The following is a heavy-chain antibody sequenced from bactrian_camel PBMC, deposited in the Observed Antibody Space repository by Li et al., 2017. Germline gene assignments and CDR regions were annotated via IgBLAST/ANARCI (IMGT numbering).Heavy chain of an antibody. J-gene: IGHJ6*01. Sequence: HVQLVESGGGLVKPGESLRLSCRASGLRFSSYVMDWVRQAPGKGLEWVAGINRGGDSTDYADSVKGRFTISKDSAENTLYLQMNSLKPEDTAMYYCAAEASYSGDLFGFWGQGTQVTVS. D-gene: IGHD2*01. CDR3: AAEASYSGDLFGF. CDR2: INRGGDST. CDR1: GLRFSSYV. V-gene: IGHV3S39*01.